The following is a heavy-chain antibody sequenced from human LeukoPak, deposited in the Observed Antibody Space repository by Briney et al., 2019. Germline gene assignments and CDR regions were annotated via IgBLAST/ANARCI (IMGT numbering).Heavy chain of an antibody. V-gene: IGHV4-38-2*02. J-gene: IGHJ4*02. CDR1: GYSISSGYY. Sequence: SETLSLTCTVSGYSISSGYYWGWIRPPPGKGLEWIGSIYHSGSTYYNPSLKSRVTISVDTSKNQFSLQLSSVTAPHTPLPCCPRASSSDFWSGYYSSFDYWGQGTLVTVSS. CDR2: IYHSGST. D-gene: IGHD3-3*01. CDR3: PRASSSDFWSGYYSSFDY.